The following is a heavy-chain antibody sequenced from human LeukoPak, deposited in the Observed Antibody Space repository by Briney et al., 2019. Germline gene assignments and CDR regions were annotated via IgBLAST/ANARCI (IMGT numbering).Heavy chain of an antibody. CDR2: ISGSGGST. J-gene: IGHJ4*02. V-gene: IGHV3-23*01. Sequence: GGSLRLSCAASGFTFSSYAMGWVRQAPGKGLEWVSAISGSGGSTYYADSVKGRFTISRDNSKNTLYLQMNSLRAEDTAVYYCAKWNKRWLQLSFLDYWGQGTLVTVSS. CDR1: GFTFSSYA. CDR3: AKWNKRWLQLSFLDY. D-gene: IGHD5-24*01.